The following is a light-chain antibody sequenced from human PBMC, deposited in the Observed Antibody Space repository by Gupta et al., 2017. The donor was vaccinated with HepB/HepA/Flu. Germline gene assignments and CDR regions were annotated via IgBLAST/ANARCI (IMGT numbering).Light chain of an antibody. V-gene: IGLV3-19*01. CDR1: SLGAYY. CDR2: GKN. Sequence: SSDLTQYPAVSLALGQTVRITCQGDSLGAYYASWYQQKPGQAPVLVIYGKNNRPSGIPDRFAGSTLGNTASLTITGTQAEDEADYDCNSRDSSGHLGIFGGGTKLTVL. CDR3: NSRDSSGHLGI. J-gene: IGLJ2*01.